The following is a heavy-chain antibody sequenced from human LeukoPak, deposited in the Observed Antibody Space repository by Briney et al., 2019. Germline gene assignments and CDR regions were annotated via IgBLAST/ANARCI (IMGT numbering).Heavy chain of an antibody. J-gene: IGHJ3*02. CDR3: ATWLYYYDSSGPSGAFDI. D-gene: IGHD3-22*01. Sequence: GASVKVSCKVSGYTLTELSMHWVRQAPGKGLEWMGGFDPEDGETIYAQKFQSRVTMTEDTSTDTAYMELSSLRSEDTAVYYCATWLYYYDSSGPSGAFDIWGQGTMVTVSS. CDR2: FDPEDGET. V-gene: IGHV1-24*01. CDR1: GYTLTELS.